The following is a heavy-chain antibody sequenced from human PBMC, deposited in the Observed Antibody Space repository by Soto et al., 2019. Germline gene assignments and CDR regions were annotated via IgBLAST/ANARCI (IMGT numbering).Heavy chain of an antibody. Sequence: PSETLSLTCTVYGGSISSSSYYWGWIRQPPGKGLEWIGSTYYSGSTYYNPSLKSRVTISVDTSKNQFSLKLSSVTAADTAVYYCARPLLGYRSGWYPGAYYYGMDVWGQGTTVTVSS. CDR2: TYYSGST. CDR1: GGSISSSSYY. V-gene: IGHV4-39*01. CDR3: ARPLLGYRSGWYPGAYYYGMDV. J-gene: IGHJ6*02. D-gene: IGHD6-19*01.